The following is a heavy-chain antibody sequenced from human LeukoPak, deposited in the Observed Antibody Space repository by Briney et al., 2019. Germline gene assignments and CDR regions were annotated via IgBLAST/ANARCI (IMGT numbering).Heavy chain of an antibody. CDR1: GFTFSSYG. D-gene: IGHD6-13*01. J-gene: IGHJ4*02. Sequence: PGGSLRLSCAASGFTFSSYGMHWLRQARGKGVEWVAFIRYDGSNKYYADSVKGRFTISRDNSKNTLYLQMNSLRAEDTAVYYCAKDHKYRIAAAGRGWYFDYWGQGTLVTVSS. V-gene: IGHV3-30*02. CDR2: IRYDGSNK. CDR3: AKDHKYRIAAAGRGWYFDY.